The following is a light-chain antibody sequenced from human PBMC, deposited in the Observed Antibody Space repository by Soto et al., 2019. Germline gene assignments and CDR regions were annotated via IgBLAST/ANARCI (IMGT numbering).Light chain of an antibody. CDR3: SSYTRTTTFVV. CDR1: SSDVGGYNY. CDR2: QVY. V-gene: IGLV2-14*01. J-gene: IGLJ3*02. Sequence: QSALTQPASVSGSLGQWITISCTGNSSDVGGYNYVSWYQHHPGKAPKLIIYQVYSRPSGVSNRFSGSKFGNTASLTISGLQAEDEADYYCSSYTRTTTFVVFGGGTKLTVL.